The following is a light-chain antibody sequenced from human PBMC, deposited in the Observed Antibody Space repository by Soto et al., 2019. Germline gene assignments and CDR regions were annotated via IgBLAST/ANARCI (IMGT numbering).Light chain of an antibody. CDR3: QQVKTYPVT. Sequence: DIEMTQSPSSLCASVGDRVTLTCRASQSISTYVNWYQQKPGKAPNFLIYTASSLQSGVPSRFSGSGAGTDFTLTISTLQPEDFATYFCQQVKTYPVTFGGGTKVDIK. V-gene: IGKV1-39*01. J-gene: IGKJ4*01. CDR2: TAS. CDR1: QSISTY.